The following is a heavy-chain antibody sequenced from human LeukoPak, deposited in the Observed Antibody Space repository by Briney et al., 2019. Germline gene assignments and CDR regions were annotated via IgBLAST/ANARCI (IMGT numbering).Heavy chain of an antibody. CDR1: GGTFSSYA. J-gene: IGHJ6*02. V-gene: IGHV1-69*13. Sequence: SVKVSCKASGGTFSSYAISWVRQAPGQGLEWMGGIIPIFGTANYAQKFQGRVTITADESTSTAYMELSSLRSEDTAVYYCASTPYYYDSSGYKQPYYYYGMGVWGQGTTVTVSS. CDR3: ASTPYYYDSSGYKQPYYYYGMGV. D-gene: IGHD3-22*01. CDR2: IIPIFGTA.